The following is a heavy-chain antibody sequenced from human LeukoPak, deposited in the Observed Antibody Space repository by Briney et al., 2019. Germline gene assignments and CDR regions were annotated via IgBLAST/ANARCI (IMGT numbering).Heavy chain of an antibody. J-gene: IGHJ4*02. CDR2: INHSGST. CDR1: GGSFSGYY. V-gene: IGHV4-34*01. CDR3: ARDCSSTSCYIDGYKLDY. Sequence: PSETLSLTCAVYGGSFSGYYWSWIRQPPGKGLELIGEINHSGSTNYNPSLKSRVTISVDTSKNQFSLKLSSVTAADTAVYYCARDCSSTSCYIDGYKLDYWGQGTLVTVSS. D-gene: IGHD2-2*02.